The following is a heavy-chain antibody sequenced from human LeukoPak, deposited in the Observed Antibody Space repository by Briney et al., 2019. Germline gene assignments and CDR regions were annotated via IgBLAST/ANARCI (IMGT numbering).Heavy chain of an antibody. J-gene: IGHJ4*02. CDR1: GFSFSAYI. CDR3: TRRYGGHIGWAGYHDS. CDR2: IRSDGSST. D-gene: IGHD6-19*01. V-gene: IGHV3-64*01. Sequence: QPGGSLRLSCVASGFSFSAYIMHWVRQAPGKGLEYVSAIRSDGSSTFYPNSVKGRFTISRDNSKSTLYLQMGSLRAEDTAVYYCTRRYGGHIGWAGYHDSWGQGTLVTVSS.